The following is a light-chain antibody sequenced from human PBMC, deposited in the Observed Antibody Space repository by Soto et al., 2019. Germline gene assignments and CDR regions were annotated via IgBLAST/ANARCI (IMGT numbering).Light chain of an antibody. CDR2: AAS. V-gene: IGKV1-9*01. CDR3: QQLNSFPIP. Sequence: IQLTQSPSSLSASVGDRVTISCRASQGIANFLAWYQQKPGKAPKLLIYAASTLQSGVPSRFSGSGSGTDFTLANSSLQPEDFATYDCQQLNSFPIPVGPGTKVDIK. J-gene: IGKJ3*01. CDR1: QGIANF.